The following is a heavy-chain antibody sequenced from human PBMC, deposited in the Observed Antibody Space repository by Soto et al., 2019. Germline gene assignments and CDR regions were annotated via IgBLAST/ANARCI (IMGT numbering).Heavy chain of an antibody. Sequence: GGSLRLSCAASGFTFSSYEMNWVRQAPGKWLEWVSYISSSGSTIYYADSVKGRFTISRDNAKNSLYLQMNSLRAEGTAVYYCAAYSSSYGMDVWGQGXTVTVYS. CDR2: ISSSGSTI. CDR1: GFTFSSYE. CDR3: AAYSSSYGMDV. J-gene: IGHJ6*02. V-gene: IGHV3-48*03. D-gene: IGHD6-6*01.